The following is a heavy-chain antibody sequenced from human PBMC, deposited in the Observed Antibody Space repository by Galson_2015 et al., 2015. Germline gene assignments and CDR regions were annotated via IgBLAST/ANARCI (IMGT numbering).Heavy chain of an antibody. Sequence: SLRLSCAASGFTFSSYGMHWVRQAPGKGLEWVAVISYDGSNKYYADSVKGRFTISRDNSKNTLYLQMNSLRAEDTAVYYCARGSLLWFGELSTSGDAFDIWGQGTMVTVSS. CDR2: ISYDGSNK. V-gene: IGHV3-30*03. CDR1: GFTFSSYG. D-gene: IGHD3-10*01. CDR3: ARGSLLWFGELSTSGDAFDI. J-gene: IGHJ3*02.